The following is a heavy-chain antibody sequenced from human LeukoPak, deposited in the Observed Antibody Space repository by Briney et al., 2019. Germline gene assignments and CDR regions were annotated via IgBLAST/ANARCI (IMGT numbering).Heavy chain of an antibody. J-gene: IGHJ6*02. V-gene: IGHV4-39*01. CDR2: IDKGGST. CDR1: GGSISSSRYY. Sequence: SETLSLTCTVSGGSISSSRYYWGWIRRPPGKGLEWIGTIDKGGSTSYNPSLWSRVTISVDTSKNQFSLNLFSVTAADTAVYYCATHPYSSGIYNYNLDVWGQGTTVTVS. CDR3: ATHPYSSGIYNYNLDV. D-gene: IGHD3-22*01.